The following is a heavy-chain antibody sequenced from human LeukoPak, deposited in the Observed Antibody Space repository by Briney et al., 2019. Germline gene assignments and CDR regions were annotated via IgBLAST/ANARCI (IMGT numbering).Heavy chain of an antibody. Sequence: GGSLRLSCAASGFTFSSYAMRWVPQAPGKGLEWFSAIRCSGCRTYYADSVKGRFTISRDNSKNTLYLQKKSLRAEDTAVYYCAKGGYCCYVAFLREAFDYWGQGTVVTVSS. CDR1: GFTFSSYA. D-gene: IGHD5-12*01. V-gene: IGHV3-23*01. CDR2: IRCSGCRT. CDR3: AKGGYCCYVAFLREAFDY. J-gene: IGHJ4*02.